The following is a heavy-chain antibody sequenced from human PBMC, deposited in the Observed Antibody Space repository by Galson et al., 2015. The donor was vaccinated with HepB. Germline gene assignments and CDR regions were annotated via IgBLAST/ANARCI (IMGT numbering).Heavy chain of an antibody. CDR3: ARDLAFCPLHY. J-gene: IGHJ4*02. CDR2: MWSDGRNE. D-gene: IGHD2/OR15-2a*01. V-gene: IGHV3-33*02. Sequence: SLRLSCAASGFSVSTHGMHWARQAPGKGLEWVAGMWSDGRNENYADSVKGRFTISRDTSTNTLFLQMHSLRVEDTAVYYCARDLAFCPLHYGGQGTLVPASS. CDR1: GFSVSTHG.